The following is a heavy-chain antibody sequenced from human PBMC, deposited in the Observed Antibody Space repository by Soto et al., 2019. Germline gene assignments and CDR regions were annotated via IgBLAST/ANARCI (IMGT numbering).Heavy chain of an antibody. V-gene: IGHV3-23*01. CDR3: AKHAEPRRGAFGRDSYGVDY. J-gene: IGHJ4*02. D-gene: IGHD5-18*01. Sequence: PGGSLRLSCAASGFTFSSYAMSWVRQAPGKGLEWVSAISGSGGSTYYADSVKGRFTISRDNSKNTLYLQMNSLRAEDTAVYYCAKHAEPRRGAFGRDSYGVDYWGQGTLVTVSS. CDR1: GFTFSSYA. CDR2: ISGSGGST.